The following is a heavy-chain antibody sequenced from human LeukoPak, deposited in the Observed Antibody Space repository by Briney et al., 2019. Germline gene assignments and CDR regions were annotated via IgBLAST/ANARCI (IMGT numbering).Heavy chain of an antibody. D-gene: IGHD1-14*01. CDR3: ARYRQVSRNHPWSAHQ. V-gene: IGHV1-2*02. J-gene: IGHJ1*01. CDR2: INPNSGGT. Sequence: ASVTVSFTSSGSTLTVYNTHWIRLPPGQGLEWMGWINPNSGGTNYAQKFQGRVTMTRDTSISTAYMELRRLRSDDTAVYYCARYRQVSRNHPWSAHQGGEGSLVTVSS. CDR1: GSTLTVYN.